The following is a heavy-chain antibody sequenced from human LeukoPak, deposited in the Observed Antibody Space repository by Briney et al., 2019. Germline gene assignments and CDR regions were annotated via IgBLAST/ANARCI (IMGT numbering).Heavy chain of an antibody. CDR3: ARLRDYYYNYMDV. Sequence: PSETLSLTCTVSGGSISSSSYYWGWIRQPPGKGLEWIGSIYYSGSTYYNPSLKSRVTISVDTSKNQISLKLNSVTAADTAVYYCARLRDYYYNYMDVWGKGTTVTISS. CDR1: GGSISSSSYY. J-gene: IGHJ6*03. CDR2: IYYSGST. V-gene: IGHV4-39*01.